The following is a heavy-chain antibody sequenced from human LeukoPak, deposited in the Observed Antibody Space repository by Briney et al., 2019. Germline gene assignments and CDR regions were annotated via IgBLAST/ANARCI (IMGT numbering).Heavy chain of an antibody. CDR2: IYYSGST. V-gene: IGHV4-39*07. CDR1: GGSISSYY. CDR3: SSQGYSGYDDRGSFDY. D-gene: IGHD5-12*01. Sequence: SETLSLTCTVSGGSISSYYWGWIRQPPGKGLEWIGSIYYSGSTYYNPSLKSRVTISIDTSKDQFSLKLSSLTAADTAVYYCSSQGYSGYDDRGSFDYWGQGTLVTVSS. J-gene: IGHJ4*02.